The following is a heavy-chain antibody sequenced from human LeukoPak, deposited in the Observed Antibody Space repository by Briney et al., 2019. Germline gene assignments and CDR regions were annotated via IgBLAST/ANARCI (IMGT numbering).Heavy chain of an antibody. Sequence: GRSLRLSCAASGFTFDDYAMHWVRQAPGKGLEWVSGINWNSGTIDYADSVKGRFTISRDNAKNSLYLQMNSLGSEDTALYYCAKGTSGSHFRSFDYWGQGTLVTVSS. D-gene: IGHD1-26*01. CDR2: INWNSGTI. J-gene: IGHJ4*02. CDR3: AKGTSGSHFRSFDY. CDR1: GFTFDDYA. V-gene: IGHV3-9*01.